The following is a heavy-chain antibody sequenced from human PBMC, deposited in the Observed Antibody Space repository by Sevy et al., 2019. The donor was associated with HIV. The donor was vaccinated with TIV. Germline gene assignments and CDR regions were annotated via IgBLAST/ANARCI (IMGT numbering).Heavy chain of an antibody. CDR2: ISYSGSTT. CDR1: GFTFNTYA. Sequence: GGSLRLSCAASGFTFNTYAMTWVRQAPGKGLEWVSAISYSGSTTHYADSVKGRFTISRYNSKNTLYLQMNSLRAEDTAVYYCAKDRVSGSYYSGDFDYWGQGTLVTVSS. D-gene: IGHD3-10*01. J-gene: IGHJ4*02. CDR3: AKDRVSGSYYSGDFDY. V-gene: IGHV3-23*01.